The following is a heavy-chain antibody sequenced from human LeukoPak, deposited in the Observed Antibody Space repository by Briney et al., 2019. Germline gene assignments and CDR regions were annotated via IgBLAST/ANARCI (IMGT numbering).Heavy chain of an antibody. Sequence: SQTLSLTCAISGDSVSSNSAAWNWIRQSPSRGLEWLGRTYYRSKWYNDYAVFVKSRITINPDTSRNQFSLQLNSVTPEDTAVYYCARDSYNLSGGWRTYYFDYWGQGTLVTVSS. CDR3: ARDSYNLSGGWRTYYFDY. J-gene: IGHJ4*02. CDR2: TYYRSKWYN. D-gene: IGHD6-19*01. V-gene: IGHV6-1*01. CDR1: GDSVSSNSAA.